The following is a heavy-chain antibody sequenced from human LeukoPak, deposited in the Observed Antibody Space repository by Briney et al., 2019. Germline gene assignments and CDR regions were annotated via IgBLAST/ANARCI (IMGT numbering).Heavy chain of an antibody. D-gene: IGHD3-3*01. CDR3: ARDLTITIFGVVTHAFDI. CDR2: ISAYNGNT. CDR1: GYTFTSYG. V-gene: IGHV1-18*01. J-gene: IGHJ3*02. Sequence: ASVKVSCKASGYTFTSYGISWVRQAPGQGLEGMGWISAYNGNTNYAQKLQGRVTMTTDTSTSTAYIELRSLRSDDTAVYYWARDLTITIFGVVTHAFDIWGQGTMVTVSS.